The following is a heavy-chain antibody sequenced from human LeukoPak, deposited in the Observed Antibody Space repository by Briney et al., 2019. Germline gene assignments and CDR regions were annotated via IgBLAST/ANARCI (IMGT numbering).Heavy chain of an antibody. CDR2: IYSGGST. J-gene: IGHJ4*02. V-gene: IGHV3-53*01. CDR1: GFTVSSNY. CDR3: ARDYPFGYYDSSGYYVALDY. Sequence: GGSLRLSCAASGFTVSSNYMSWVRQAPGKGLEWVSVIYSGGSTYYADSVKGRFTISRDNAKNSLYLQMNSLRAEDTAVYYCARDYPFGYYDSSGYYVALDYWGQGTLVTVSS. D-gene: IGHD3-22*01.